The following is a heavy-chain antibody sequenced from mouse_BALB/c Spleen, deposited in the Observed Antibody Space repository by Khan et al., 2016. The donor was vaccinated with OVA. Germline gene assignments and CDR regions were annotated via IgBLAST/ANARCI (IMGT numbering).Heavy chain of an antibody. J-gene: IGHJ1*01. CDR2: INPGSGGT. CDR3: ARSAVGGDWYFGV. Sequence: VQLQESGAELVRPGTSVKVSCKASGYAFTNYLIEWVKQRPGQGLEWIGVINPGSGGTNYNEKFKGKATLTADKSSSTAYMQLSSLTSDDSAVYFCARSAVGGDWYFGVWGAGTTVTVAS. CDR1: GYAFTNYL. D-gene: IGHD1-1*01. V-gene: IGHV1-54*01.